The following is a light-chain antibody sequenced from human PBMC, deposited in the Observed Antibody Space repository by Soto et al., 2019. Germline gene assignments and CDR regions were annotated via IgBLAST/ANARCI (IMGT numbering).Light chain of an antibody. CDR3: SSYAPSSSFAYV. J-gene: IGLJ1*01. Sequence: QSVLTQPPSASGSPGQSVTISCSGTSSDVGGYDSVSWYQHHPGKVPKLIIFEVDKWPSGVPDRFSGFKSGNTASLTFSGLRAEDEAEYHCSSYAPSSSFAYVFGTGTKVTVL. CDR1: SSDVGGYDS. V-gene: IGLV2-8*01. CDR2: EVD.